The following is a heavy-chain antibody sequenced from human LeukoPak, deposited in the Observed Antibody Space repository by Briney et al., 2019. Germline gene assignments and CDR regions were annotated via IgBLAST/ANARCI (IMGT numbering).Heavy chain of an antibody. V-gene: IGHV4-30-4*01. D-gene: IGHD3-22*01. CDR3: ARPYYYDSRIDP. J-gene: IGHJ5*02. Sequence: SETLSLTCTVSGGSISSGDYYWSWIRQPPGKGLEWIAYMYYSGSTYYNPSLKSRVTMSADTTKNQLSLKLSSVTAADTTVYYCARPYYYDSRIDPWGQGILVTVSS. CDR2: MYYSGST. CDR1: GGSISSGDYY.